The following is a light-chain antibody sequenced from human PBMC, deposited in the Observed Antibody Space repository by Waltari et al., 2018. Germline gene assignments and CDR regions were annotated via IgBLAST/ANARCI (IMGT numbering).Light chain of an antibody. CDR3: SSCTSSNTLV. CDR1: SSDVGGYNH. V-gene: IGLV2-14*01. Sequence: QSALTQPASVSGSPGQSITISCTGTSSDVGGYNHVSWYQQHPGTAPKLMIFDVSYRPSGVSNRFSGTKSGNTASLTISGLQAEDEADYYCSSCTSSNTLVFGGGTKLTVL. J-gene: IGLJ3*02. CDR2: DVS.